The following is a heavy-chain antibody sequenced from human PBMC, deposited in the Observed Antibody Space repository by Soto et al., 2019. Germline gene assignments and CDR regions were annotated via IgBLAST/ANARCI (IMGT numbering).Heavy chain of an antibody. D-gene: IGHD5-12*01. V-gene: IGHV1-18*01. J-gene: IGHJ4*02. Sequence: QVQLVQSGAEVKKPGASVKVSCKASGYSFTSYGISWVRQAPGQGLEWMGWISAYNGNRKYAQKFQGRVTMTTDTSTSTAYVELRSLRSDDPAVYYCARDLGGFPDYWGQGTLVTVSS. CDR2: ISAYNGNR. CDR1: GYSFTSYG. CDR3: ARDLGGFPDY.